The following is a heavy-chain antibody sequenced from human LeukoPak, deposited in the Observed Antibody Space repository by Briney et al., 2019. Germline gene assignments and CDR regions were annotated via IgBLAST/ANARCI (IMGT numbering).Heavy chain of an antibody. CDR3: ARDRGSSTTNDAFDI. J-gene: IGHJ3*02. CDR2: ISSSSSYI. V-gene: IGHV3-21*01. Sequence: PGGSLRLSCAASGFTFSSYSTNWVRQAPGKGLEWLSSISSSSSYIYYADSVKGRFTISRDNAKNSLYLQMNSLRAEDTAVYYCARDRGSSTTNDAFDIWGQGTMVTVPS. D-gene: IGHD2/OR15-2a*01. CDR1: GFTFSSYS.